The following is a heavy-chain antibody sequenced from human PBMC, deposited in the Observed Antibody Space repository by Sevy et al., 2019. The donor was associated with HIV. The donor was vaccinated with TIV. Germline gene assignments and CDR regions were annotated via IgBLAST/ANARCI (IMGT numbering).Heavy chain of an antibody. CDR2: ISGSGGST. Sequence: GGSLRLSCAASGFTFSSYAMSWVRQAPGKGLEWVSAISGSGGSTYYADSVKGRFTISRDNSKNTLYLQMNSLRAEDTAVYYCAKDLDYDILTGYSRNYYGMDVWGHGTTVTVSS. CDR1: GFTFSSYA. D-gene: IGHD3-9*01. CDR3: AKDLDYDILTGYSRNYYGMDV. V-gene: IGHV3-23*01. J-gene: IGHJ6*02.